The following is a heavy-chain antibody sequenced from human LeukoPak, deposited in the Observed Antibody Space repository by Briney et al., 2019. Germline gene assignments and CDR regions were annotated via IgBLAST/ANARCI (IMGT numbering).Heavy chain of an antibody. CDR3: AREAMDRGVTNYYYYYMDV. CDR1: GGTFSSYA. J-gene: IGHJ6*03. V-gene: IGHV1-69*05. CDR2: IIPIFGTA. D-gene: IGHD3-10*01. Sequence: GASVKVSCKASGGTFSSYAVSWVRQAPGQGLEWMGGIIPIFGTAKYAQKFQGRVTITTDESTSTAYMELSSLRSEDTAVYYCAREAMDRGVTNYYYYYMDVWGKGTTVTVSS.